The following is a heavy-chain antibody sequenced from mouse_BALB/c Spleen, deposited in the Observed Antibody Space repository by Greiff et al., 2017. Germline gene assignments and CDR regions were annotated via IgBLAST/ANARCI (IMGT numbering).Heavy chain of an antibody. J-gene: IGHJ3*01. CDR3: ANGRRDGYSAWFAY. Sequence: EVNVVESGGGLVKPGGSLKLSCAASGFTFSDYYMYWVRQTPEKRLEWVATISDGGSYTYYPDSVKGRFTISRDNAENNLYLQMSSLKSEDTAMYYCANGRRDGYSAWFAYWGQGTLVTVSA. CDR2: ISDGGSYT. CDR1: GFTFSDYY. D-gene: IGHD2-3*01. V-gene: IGHV5-4*02.